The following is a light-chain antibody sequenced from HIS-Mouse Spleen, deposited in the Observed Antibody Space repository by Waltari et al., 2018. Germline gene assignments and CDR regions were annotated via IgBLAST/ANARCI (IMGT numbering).Light chain of an antibody. J-gene: IGLJ1*01. Sequence: QSALTQPPSASGSPGQSVTLSCTGTSSDVGGYNYVSWYQQNPGKAPKLMIYEVSKRPSGVPDRFSGSKSGNTASLTVSGLQAEDEADYYCSSYAGSNNYVFGTGTKVTVL. CDR2: EVS. CDR3: SSYAGSNNYV. CDR1: SSDVGGYNY. V-gene: IGLV2-8*01.